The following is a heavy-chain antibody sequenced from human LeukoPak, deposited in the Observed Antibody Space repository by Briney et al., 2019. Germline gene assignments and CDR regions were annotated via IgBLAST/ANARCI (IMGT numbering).Heavy chain of an antibody. D-gene: IGHD3-16*02. CDR1: GFTFSSYG. Sequence: GGSLRLSCAASGFTFSSYGMHWVRQAPGKGLEWVAVISYDGSNKYYGDSVKGRFTISRDNSKNTLYLQTNSLRAEDTAVYYCAKSYVLGSYRIDYWGQGTLVTVSS. V-gene: IGHV3-30*18. J-gene: IGHJ4*02. CDR3: AKSYVLGSYRIDY. CDR2: ISYDGSNK.